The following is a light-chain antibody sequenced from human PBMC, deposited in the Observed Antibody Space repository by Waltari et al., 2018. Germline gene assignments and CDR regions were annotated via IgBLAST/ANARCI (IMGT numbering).Light chain of an antibody. Sequence: ETVMTQSPASLSVSPGERAPLPCRASQTIRTNLAWYQHKPGQAPRLLIHGASTRAPGIPARFSGSGSGTEFTLTISSLQSEDSAVYYCQQYNNWPPGDTFGQGTRLEVK. CDR1: QTIRTN. CDR3: QQYNNWPPGDT. V-gene: IGKV3-15*01. CDR2: GAS. J-gene: IGKJ2*01.